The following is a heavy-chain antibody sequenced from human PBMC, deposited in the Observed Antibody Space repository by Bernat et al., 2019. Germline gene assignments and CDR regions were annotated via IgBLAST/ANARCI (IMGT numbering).Heavy chain of an antibody. Sequence: QVQLVQSGAEVKKPGASVKVSCKASGYTFTGYYMHWVRQAPGQGLEWMGWINPNSGGTNYAQKFRGWVTMTRDTSISTAYMELSRLRSDDTAVYYCARGGVLRYFDWLFYFDYWGQGTLVTVSS. V-gene: IGHV1-2*04. CDR3: ARGGVLRYFDWLFYFDY. D-gene: IGHD3-9*01. J-gene: IGHJ4*02. CDR1: GYTFTGYY. CDR2: INPNSGGT.